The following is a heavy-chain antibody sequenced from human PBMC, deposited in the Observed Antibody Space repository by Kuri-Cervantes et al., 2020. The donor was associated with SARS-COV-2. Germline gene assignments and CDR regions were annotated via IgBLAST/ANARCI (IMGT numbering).Heavy chain of an antibody. V-gene: IGHV3-48*01. CDR2: ISSSSSTI. D-gene: IGHD2-2*01. CDR3: ARGEYCSSTSCYYYYYMDV. CDR1: GFTFSSYN. Sequence: GGSLRLSCAASGFTFSSYNMNWVRQAPGKGLEWVSYISSSSSTIYYADSVKGRFTISRDNAKNSLYLQMNSLRAEDTAVYYCARGEYCSSTSCYYYYYMDVWGKGTTVTVSS. J-gene: IGHJ6*03.